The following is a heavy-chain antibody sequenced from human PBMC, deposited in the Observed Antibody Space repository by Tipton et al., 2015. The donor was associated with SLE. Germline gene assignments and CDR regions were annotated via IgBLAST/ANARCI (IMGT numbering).Heavy chain of an antibody. CDR3: ARAHYDFWSGLDY. D-gene: IGHD3-3*01. CDR1: GGSISSYY. CDR2: ISYSGRN. J-gene: IGHJ4*02. Sequence: TLSLTCTVSGGSISSYYWSWVRQPPGKGLEWIGYISYSGRNSYNPSLKSRVTMSLDTSKNQLSLKLTSATAADTALYYCARAHYDFWSGLDYWGQGTLVTVSS. V-gene: IGHV4-59*01.